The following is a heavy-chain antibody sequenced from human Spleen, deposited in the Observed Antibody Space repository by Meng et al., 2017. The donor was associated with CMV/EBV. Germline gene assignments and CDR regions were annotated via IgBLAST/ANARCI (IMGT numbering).Heavy chain of an antibody. Sequence: SLKISCAVSGFTVSHYYMNWVRQAPGKGLEWVSGISWNCGSVGYVGSVKGRFTISRDNARHSLYLQMNSLRAEDTAVYYCARAWNDVDNWFDPWGQGTLVTVSS. J-gene: IGHJ5*02. D-gene: IGHD1-1*01. V-gene: IGHV3-9*01. CDR1: GFTVSHYY. CDR2: ISWNCGSV. CDR3: ARAWNDVDNWFDP.